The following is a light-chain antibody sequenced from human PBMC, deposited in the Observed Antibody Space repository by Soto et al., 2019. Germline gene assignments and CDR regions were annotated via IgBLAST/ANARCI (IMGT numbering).Light chain of an antibody. Sequence: EIVMTQSPATLSVSPGERATLSCRASQSVNIYLAWYQQKPGQAPRLLIFGPSYRATGIPARFSGSGSGTEFNLTISSLQSEDFAVYFCQQYDDWLRLTFGGGTKVDIK. V-gene: IGKV3D-15*01. CDR3: QQYDDWLRLT. CDR1: QSVNIY. J-gene: IGKJ4*01. CDR2: GPS.